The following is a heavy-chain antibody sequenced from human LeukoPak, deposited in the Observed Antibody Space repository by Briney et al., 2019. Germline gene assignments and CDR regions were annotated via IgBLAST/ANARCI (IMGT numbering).Heavy chain of an antibody. CDR1: GFTFSGSA. Sequence: PGGSLRLSCAASGFTFSGSAMHWVRQASGKGLEWVGRIRSKANSYATAYAASVKGRFTISRDISKNTLYLQMNTVRAEDTAVYYCAKDFGATVTLGAFDYWGQGTLVTVSS. J-gene: IGHJ4*02. CDR3: AKDFGATVTLGAFDY. V-gene: IGHV3-73*01. D-gene: IGHD4-17*01. CDR2: IRSKANSYAT.